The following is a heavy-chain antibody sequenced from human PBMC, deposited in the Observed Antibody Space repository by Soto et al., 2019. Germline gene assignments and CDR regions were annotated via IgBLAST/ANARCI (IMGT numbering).Heavy chain of an antibody. CDR1: GFTFSSYG. Sequence: GSLRLSCAASGFTFSSYGMHWVRQAPGKGLEWIGEIHHSGATNYNPSLKSRVTISVDKSKNQFSLKLNSVTAADTAMFYCATQGFYRMGVWGRGTTVTVSS. CDR2: IHHSGAT. J-gene: IGHJ6*02. CDR3: ATQGFYRMGV. V-gene: IGHV4-4*02.